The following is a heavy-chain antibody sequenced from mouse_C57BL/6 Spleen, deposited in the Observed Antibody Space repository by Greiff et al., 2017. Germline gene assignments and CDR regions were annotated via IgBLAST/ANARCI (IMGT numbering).Heavy chain of an antibody. CDR3: ARDPYYGSSLYYFDY. Sequence: VQLQQSGAELARPGASVKLSCKASGYTFTSYGISWVKQRTGQGLEWIGEIYPRSGNTYYNEKFKGKATLTADKSSSTAYMELRSLTSEDSAVYFCARDPYYGSSLYYFDYWGQGTTLTVSS. CDR2: IYPRSGNT. J-gene: IGHJ2*01. D-gene: IGHD1-1*01. V-gene: IGHV1-81*01. CDR1: GYTFTSYG.